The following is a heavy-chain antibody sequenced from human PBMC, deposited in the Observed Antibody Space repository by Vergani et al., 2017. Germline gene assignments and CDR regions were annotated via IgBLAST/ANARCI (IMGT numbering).Heavy chain of an antibody. CDR3: ARDVYSGYDDKYYYYYYMDV. D-gene: IGHD5-12*01. Sequence: QVQLVESGGGVVQPGRSLRLSCAASGFTFSSYAMHWVRQAPGKGLEWVAVISYDGSNKYYADSVKGRFTISRDNSKNTLYLQMNSLRAEDTAVYYCARDVYSGYDDKYYYYYYMDVWGKGTTVTVSS. V-gene: IGHV3-30-3*01. CDR1: GFTFSSYA. CDR2: ISYDGSNK. J-gene: IGHJ6*03.